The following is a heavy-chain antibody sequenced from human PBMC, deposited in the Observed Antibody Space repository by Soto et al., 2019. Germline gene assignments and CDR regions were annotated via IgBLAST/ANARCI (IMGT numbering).Heavy chain of an antibody. CDR1: GFSLSNSA. CDR3: ARATKSTIASRHYYYGMDL. Sequence: GFLRLSGEVAGFSLSNSAVPLVRQAPGKGLEWVALISYDGRNKYYADSVKGRFTISRDNSKNTLYVQMNSMRGEDTAVYYCARATKSTIASRHYYYGMDLWGQGTTVPLSS. CDR2: ISYDGRNK. V-gene: IGHV3-30*04. J-gene: IGHJ6*02. D-gene: IGHD3-3*01.